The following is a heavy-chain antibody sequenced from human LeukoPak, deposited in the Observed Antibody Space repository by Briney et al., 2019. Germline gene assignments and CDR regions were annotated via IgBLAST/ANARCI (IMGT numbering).Heavy chain of an antibody. CDR1: GGSISSYY. V-gene: IGHV4-4*07. Sequence: SETLSLTCTVSGGSISSYYWSWIRQPAGKGLEWIGRIYTSGSTTYNPSLKSRVTISVDTSKNQFSLKLSSVTAADTAVYYCARDHRWELALDYWGQGTLVTVSS. CDR2: IYTSGST. CDR3: ARDHRWELALDY. J-gene: IGHJ4*02. D-gene: IGHD1-26*01.